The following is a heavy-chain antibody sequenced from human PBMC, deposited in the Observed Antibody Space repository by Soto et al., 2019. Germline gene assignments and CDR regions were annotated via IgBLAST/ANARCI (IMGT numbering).Heavy chain of an antibody. D-gene: IGHD2-21*02. V-gene: IGHV1-46*01. CDR1: GDTFTDYY. CDR2: VNPSGGHT. Sequence: QVQLMQSGAEVKKPGASVKVSCKASGDTFTDYYIHWVRQAPGQGLEWMGTVNPSGGHTTYAQHFLCRVTMTRDTSTSTLYMELTSLTSDDTAIYYCARGGHVVVVTAALDYWCQGTLVTVSS. J-gene: IGHJ4*02. CDR3: ARGGHVVVVTAALDY.